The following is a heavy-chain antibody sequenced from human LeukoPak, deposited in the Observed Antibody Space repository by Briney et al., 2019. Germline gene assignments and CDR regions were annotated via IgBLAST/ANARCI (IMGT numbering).Heavy chain of an antibody. V-gene: IGHV5-10-1*01. D-gene: IGHD3-9*01. CDR3: ASHILTGYSNLYYFDY. CDR1: GYSFTSYW. CDR2: IDPSDSYT. Sequence: GESLKISCKGSGYSFTSYWIGWVRQMPGKGLEWMWRIDPSDSYTNYSPSFQGHVTISADKSISTAYLQWSSLKASDTAMYYCASHILTGYSNLYYFDYWGQGTLVTVSS. J-gene: IGHJ4*02.